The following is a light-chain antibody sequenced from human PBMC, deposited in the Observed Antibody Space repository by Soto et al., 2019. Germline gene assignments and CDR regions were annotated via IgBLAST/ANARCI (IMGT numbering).Light chain of an antibody. Sequence: EIVMTQSPATLSVSPGERATLSCRASQSVNSNLAWYQQKPGQAPRLLIYGASTRVAGIPARFSGSGSGTEFSLTISRLEPEDSAVYYCHQYDNAPFTFGPGTRVGIK. CDR2: GAS. V-gene: IGKV3-15*01. J-gene: IGKJ3*01. CDR3: HQYDNAPFT. CDR1: QSVNSN.